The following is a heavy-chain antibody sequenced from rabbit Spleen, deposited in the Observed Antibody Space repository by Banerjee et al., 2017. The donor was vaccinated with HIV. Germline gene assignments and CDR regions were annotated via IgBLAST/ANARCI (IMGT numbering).Heavy chain of an antibody. V-gene: IGHV1S45*01. CDR1: GVSFSGSSY. Sequence: QEQLEESGGDLVKPGASLTLTCIASGVSFSGSSYMCWVRQAPGKGLEWIACIDAGSSGFTYFASWAKGRFTISRTSSTTVTLQMTSLTAADTATYFCARDLASVIGWNFNLWGPGTLVTVS. CDR2: IDAGSSGFT. D-gene: IGHD1-1*01. J-gene: IGHJ4*01. CDR3: ARDLASVIGWNFNL.